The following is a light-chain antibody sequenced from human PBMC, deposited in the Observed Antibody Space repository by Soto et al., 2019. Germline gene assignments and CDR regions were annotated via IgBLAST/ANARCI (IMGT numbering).Light chain of an antibody. CDR1: SSDVGGYNY. CDR3: SSYTSIITLYV. V-gene: IGLV2-14*01. Sequence: QSALTQPASVSGSPGQSITISCTGTSSDVGGYNYVSWYQQHPGKAPKLMIYEVSNRPSGVSSRFSGSKSGNTASLTISGLQAEDEADYYCSSYTSIITLYVFGSGTKVTVL. CDR2: EVS. J-gene: IGLJ1*01.